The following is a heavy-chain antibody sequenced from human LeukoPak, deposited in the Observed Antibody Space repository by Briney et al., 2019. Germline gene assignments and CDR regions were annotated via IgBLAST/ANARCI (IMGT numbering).Heavy chain of an antibody. V-gene: IGHV3-21*01. J-gene: IGHJ4*02. CDR2: ISSSSSYI. CDR1: GFTFSSYS. Sequence: GGSLRLSCAASGFTFSSYSMSWVRQAPGKGLEWVSSISSSSSYIYYADSVKGRFTISRDNAKNSLYLQMNSLRAEDTAVYYCARDAAYYYDSSPGTFDYWGQGTLVTVSS. CDR3: ARDAAYYYDSSPGTFDY. D-gene: IGHD3-22*01.